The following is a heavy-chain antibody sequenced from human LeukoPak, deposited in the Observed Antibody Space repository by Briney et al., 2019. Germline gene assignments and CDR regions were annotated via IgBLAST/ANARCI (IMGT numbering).Heavy chain of an antibody. CDR1: GYTFTSYY. Sequence: GASVKVSCKASGYTFTSYYMHWVRQAPGQGLEWMGIINPSGGSTSYAQKFQGRVTMTRDTSTSTVYMELSSLRSEDTAVYYCARDQSSTTSGYYYYGMDVWGQGTTVTVSS. CDR3: ARDQSSTTSGYYYYGMDV. D-gene: IGHD2/OR15-2a*01. V-gene: IGHV1-46*01. CDR2: INPSGGST. J-gene: IGHJ6*02.